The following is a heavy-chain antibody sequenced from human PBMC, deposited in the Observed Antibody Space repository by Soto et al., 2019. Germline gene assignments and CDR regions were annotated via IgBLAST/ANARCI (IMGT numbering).Heavy chain of an antibody. CDR1: GFTFSSYA. J-gene: IGHJ4*02. D-gene: IGHD3-9*01. CDR3: AKGLHPALRYFDWLLFFDY. Sequence: GGSLRLSCAASGFTFSSYAMSWVRQAPGKGLEWVSAISGSGGSTYYADSVKGRFTISRDNSKNTLYLQMNSLRAEDTAVYYCAKGLHPALRYFDWLLFFDYWGQGTLVTVSS. V-gene: IGHV3-23*01. CDR2: ISGSGGST.